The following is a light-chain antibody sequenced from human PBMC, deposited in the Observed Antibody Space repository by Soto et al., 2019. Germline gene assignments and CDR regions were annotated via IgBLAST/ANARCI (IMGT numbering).Light chain of an antibody. V-gene: IGKV3-15*01. Sequence: EIVMTQSPGTLSVSPGERATLFCRASQSVSNKLAWYQQKPGQAPRLIIYGTSTRATGIPARFSGSGSGTDFTLNISRLQSEDFAIYYCQQYNKRPKFGVGTTVDIX. CDR3: QQYNKRPK. CDR1: QSVSNK. CDR2: GTS. J-gene: IGKJ4*02.